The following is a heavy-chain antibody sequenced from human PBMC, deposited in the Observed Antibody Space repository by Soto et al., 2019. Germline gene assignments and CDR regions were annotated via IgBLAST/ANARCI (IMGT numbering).Heavy chain of an antibody. CDR3: ASYKSGYSSSFLSH. V-gene: IGHV3-33*01. J-gene: IGHJ4*02. Sequence: QVQLVESGGGVVQPGRSLRLSCAAAGFTFSSYGMHWVRQAPGKGLERVAVIWYDGSNKYYADSVKGRFTISRDNSKNTLYLQMNSLRAEDTAVYYCASYKSGYSSSFLSHWGQGTLVTVSS. D-gene: IGHD6-13*01. CDR1: GFTFSSYG. CDR2: IWYDGSNK.